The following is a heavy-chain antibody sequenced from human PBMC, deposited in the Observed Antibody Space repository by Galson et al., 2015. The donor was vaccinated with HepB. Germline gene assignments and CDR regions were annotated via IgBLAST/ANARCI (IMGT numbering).Heavy chain of an antibody. D-gene: IGHD6-13*01. CDR1: GFTSSSYA. CDR2: ISGSGMTT. J-gene: IGHJ4*02. Sequence: SLRLSCAASGFTSSSYAMSWVRHAPGKGLEWLSVISGSGMTTYYADSVKGRFTISRDKSKNTVFLQLNSLRAEDTAVYYCARKPAIAAAGPYYFDLWGQGTLVTVSS. CDR3: ARKPAIAAAGPYYFDL. V-gene: IGHV3-23*01.